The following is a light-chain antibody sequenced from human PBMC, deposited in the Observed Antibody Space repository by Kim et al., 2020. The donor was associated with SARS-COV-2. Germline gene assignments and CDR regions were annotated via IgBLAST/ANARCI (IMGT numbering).Light chain of an antibody. CDR1: QSVDSTY. V-gene: IGKV3-20*01. CDR3: QQYDNSVWT. J-gene: IGKJ1*01. Sequence: EIVLTQSPGTLSLSPGERATLSCRASQSVDSTYLAWYQQKPGQAPRLLIYGASSRATGIPDRFSGSASGTDFTLTISRLEPEDFAVYYCQQYDNSVWTFGQGTKVDIK. CDR2: GAS.